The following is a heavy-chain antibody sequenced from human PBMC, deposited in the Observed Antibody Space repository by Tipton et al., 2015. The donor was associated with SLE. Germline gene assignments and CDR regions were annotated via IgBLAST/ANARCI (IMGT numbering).Heavy chain of an antibody. Sequence: GLVKPSETLSLNCTVSGGYISSHYWSWIRQPPGKGLEWIGYIYTSGSTNYNPSLKSRVTTSVDTSKNQFSLKLSSVTAADTAVYYCARHPAARRGIAFDIWGQGTTITVSS. J-gene: IGHJ3*02. CDR2: IYTSGST. CDR3: ARHPAARRGIAFDI. CDR1: GGYISSHY. D-gene: IGHD6-6*01. V-gene: IGHV4-4*09.